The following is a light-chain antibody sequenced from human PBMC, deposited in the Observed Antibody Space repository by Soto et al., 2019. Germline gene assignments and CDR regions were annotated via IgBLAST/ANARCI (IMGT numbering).Light chain of an antibody. J-gene: IGLJ2*01. Sequence: QSVLTQPPSVSGAPGQRVTISCTGSSSNIGAGYDVHWYQQLPGTAPKLLIYGNSNRPSGVPDRFSGSKSGTSASLAITGLQAEDEADYYCHSYDRSLSALVFGGGTKLTVL. V-gene: IGLV1-40*01. CDR3: HSYDRSLSALV. CDR1: SSNIGAGYD. CDR2: GNS.